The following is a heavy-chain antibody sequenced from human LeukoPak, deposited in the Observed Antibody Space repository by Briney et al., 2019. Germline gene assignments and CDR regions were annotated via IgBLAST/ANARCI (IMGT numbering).Heavy chain of an antibody. J-gene: IGHJ4*02. CDR3: ARVGHYYDSSGYYSATNPFDY. CDR1: GFAFSSYS. CDR2: ISSSSSTI. V-gene: IGHV3-48*04. D-gene: IGHD3-22*01. Sequence: PGGALRLSCAASGFAFSSYSMNWVRQAPGRGLEWVPYISSSSSTIYYADSVKGRFTISRDNAKNSLYLQMNSLRAEDTAVYYCARVGHYYDSSGYYSATNPFDYWGQGTLVTVSS.